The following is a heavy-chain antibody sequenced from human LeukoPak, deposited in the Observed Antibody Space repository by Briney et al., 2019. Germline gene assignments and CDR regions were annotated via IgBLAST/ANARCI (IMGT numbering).Heavy chain of an antibody. Sequence: GGSLRLSCAASGFTFSDHYMDWVRQAPGKGLEGVGRTTNKANSYTTEYAASVKCRFTISRDDSKNPRYLQMNRLKPEDTAVYYCARSYDFWSGYYINWGQGTLVTVSS. CDR3: ARSYDFWSGYYIN. CDR2: TTNKANSYTT. CDR1: GFTFSDHY. D-gene: IGHD3-3*01. J-gene: IGHJ4*02. V-gene: IGHV3-72*01.